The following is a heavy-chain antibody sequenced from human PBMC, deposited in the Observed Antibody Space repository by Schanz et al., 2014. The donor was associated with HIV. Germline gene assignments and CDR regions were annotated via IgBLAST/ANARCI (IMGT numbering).Heavy chain of an antibody. CDR3: ARSYYFDKGYYFDY. CDR2: IGNEPNGYTA. Sequence: VQLVESGGGVVQPGRSLRLSCAASGFIFSSYAMHWVRQAPGKGLEWVGRIGNEPNGYTAEYAASVKDRFTISRDDSRNSLYLQMSSLKTADTAVYYCARSYYFDKGYYFDYWGQGNLVTVSS. CDR1: GFIFSSYA. V-gene: IGHV3-72*01. D-gene: IGHD3-22*01. J-gene: IGHJ4*02.